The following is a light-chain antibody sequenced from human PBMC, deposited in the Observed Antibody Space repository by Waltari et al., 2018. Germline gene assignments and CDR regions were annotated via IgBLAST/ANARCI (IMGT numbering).Light chain of an antibody. V-gene: IGKV3-20*01. CDR3: QQYSRSPRLIT. J-gene: IGKJ3*01. Sequence: EIVLTQSPGTLSLSPGERATLSCRASQSVGSTYLAWYQQKPGQAPSLLIYGASSRATGIPDRFSGSGSGTDFTLTISRLEPEDFAVYYCQQYSRSPRLITFGPGTKVEIK. CDR2: GAS. CDR1: QSVGSTY.